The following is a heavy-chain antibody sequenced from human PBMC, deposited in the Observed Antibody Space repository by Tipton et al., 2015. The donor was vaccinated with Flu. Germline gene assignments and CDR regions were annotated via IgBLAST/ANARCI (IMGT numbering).Heavy chain of an antibody. CDR1: AFPVITNY. CDR3: SSLRGNGYYSRYAFDI. J-gene: IGHJ3*02. V-gene: IGHV3-53*01. CDR2: IYSDDTT. Sequence: SLRLSCAASAFPVITNYMNWVRQAPGKGLEWVSLIYSDDTTYYADSVKGRFTISRDNSKNTLHLQMNSLRAEDTAVDYCSSLRGNGYYSRYAFDIWGHGTRVTVSS. D-gene: IGHD2/OR15-2a*01.